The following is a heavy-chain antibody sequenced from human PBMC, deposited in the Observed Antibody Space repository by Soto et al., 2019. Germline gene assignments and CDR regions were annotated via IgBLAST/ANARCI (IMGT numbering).Heavy chain of an antibody. V-gene: IGHV1-18*01. CDR1: GYTFTSYG. J-gene: IGHJ4*02. CDR3: AIGAPTKEANDVFDF. D-gene: IGHD1-1*01. CDR2: ISAYNGNT. Sequence: ASVKVSCKASGYTFTSYGISWVRQAPGQGLEWMGWISAYNGNTNYAQKLQGRVTMTTDTSTSTAYMELRSLRSDDTAVYYCAIGAPTKEANDVFDFWGQGTLVTVSS.